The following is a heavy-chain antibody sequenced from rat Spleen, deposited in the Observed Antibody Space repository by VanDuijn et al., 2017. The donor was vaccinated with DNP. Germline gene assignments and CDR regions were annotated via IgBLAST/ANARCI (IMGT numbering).Heavy chain of an antibody. D-gene: IGHD4-1*01. CDR1: GYSITSGYR. CDR2: INSAGST. CDR3: ARSGNGYFDY. Sequence: EVQLQESGPGLVKPSQSLSLTCSVTGYSITSGYRWNWIRKFPGNKLEWMGYINSAGSTNYNPSLKSRISITRDTSKNQFFLQVNSVTTEDTATYYCARSGNGYFDYWGQGVMVTVSS. J-gene: IGHJ2*01. V-gene: IGHV3-3*01.